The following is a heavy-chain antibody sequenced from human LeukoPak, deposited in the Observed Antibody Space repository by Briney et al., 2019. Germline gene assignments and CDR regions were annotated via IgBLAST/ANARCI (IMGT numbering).Heavy chain of an antibody. CDR3: ATFYYDSSGTGGYLMDY. D-gene: IGHD3-22*01. CDR1: GYTFTSYG. CDR2: ISAYNGNT. J-gene: IGHJ4*02. Sequence: EASVKVSCKASGYTFTSYGISWVRQAPGQGLEWMGWISAYNGNTNYAQKLQGRVTMTTDTSTSTAYMELRSLRSDDTAVYYCATFYYDSSGTGGYLMDYWGQGTLVTVSS. V-gene: IGHV1-18*01.